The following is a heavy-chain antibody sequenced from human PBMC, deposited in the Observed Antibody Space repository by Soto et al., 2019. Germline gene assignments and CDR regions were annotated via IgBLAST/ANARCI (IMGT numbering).Heavy chain of an antibody. J-gene: IGHJ4*02. V-gene: IGHV3-23*01. CDR3: AKGPPPNR. CDR2: ISGSGRST. Sequence: GGSLRLSCAASGFTFSTYALRWVRQAPDKGLEWVSAISGSGRSTYYSHSVTGRFTISRDNSNSTLYLQMNSLRAEDTAVYYCAKGPPPNRWGQGTQVTVSS. CDR1: GFTFSTYA.